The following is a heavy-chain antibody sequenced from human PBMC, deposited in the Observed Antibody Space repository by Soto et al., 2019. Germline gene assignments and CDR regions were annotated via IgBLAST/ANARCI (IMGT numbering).Heavy chain of an antibody. CDR1: GFTFSSYA. D-gene: IGHD3-10*01. V-gene: IGHV3-23*01. Sequence: GGSLRLSCAASGFTFSSYAMSWVRQAPGKGLEWVSAISGSGGSTYYADSVKGRFTISRDNSKNTLYLQMNSLRAEDTAVYYCAKELPMVRGGPYYFDYWGQGTLVTVSS. CDR2: ISGSGGST. J-gene: IGHJ4*02. CDR3: AKELPMVRGGPYYFDY.